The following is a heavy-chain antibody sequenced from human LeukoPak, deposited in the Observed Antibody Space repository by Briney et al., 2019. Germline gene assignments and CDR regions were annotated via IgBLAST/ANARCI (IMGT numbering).Heavy chain of an antibody. Sequence: SVKVSCKASGGTFSSYAISWVRQAPGQGLEWMGRIIPILGIANYAQKFQGRVTITADKSTSTAYMELSSLRSEDTAVYYCAREYCSSTSCPSDYGMDVWGQGTTVTVSS. CDR3: AREYCSSTSCPSDYGMDV. D-gene: IGHD2-2*01. CDR1: GGTFSSYA. CDR2: IIPILGIA. J-gene: IGHJ6*02. V-gene: IGHV1-69*04.